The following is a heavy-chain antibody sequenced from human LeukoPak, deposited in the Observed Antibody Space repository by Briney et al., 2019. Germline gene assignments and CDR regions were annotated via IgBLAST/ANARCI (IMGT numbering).Heavy chain of an antibody. D-gene: IGHD2-8*01. CDR2: IYYSGST. V-gene: IGHV4-39*01. Sequence: SETLSLTCTVSGGSISSSSYYWGWIRQPPGKGLEWIGSIYYSGSTYYNPSLKSRVTISVDTSKNQFSLKLSSVTAADTALYYCARHSYAGSQYFFDNWGQGTLVTVSS. J-gene: IGHJ4*02. CDR3: ARHSYAGSQYFFDN. CDR1: GGSISSSSYY.